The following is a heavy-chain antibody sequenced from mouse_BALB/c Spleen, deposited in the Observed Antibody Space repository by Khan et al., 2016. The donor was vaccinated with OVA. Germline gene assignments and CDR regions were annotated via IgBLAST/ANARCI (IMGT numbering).Heavy chain of an antibody. J-gene: IGHJ1*01. Sequence: EVNLVESGPELVKPGASVKMSCKASGYTFTDYYMKWLKQSHGKSLEWIGDINPNNGDTFYNQKFKDKATLTVDKSSSTAYMQLNSLTSEDSAVFYCTRGLFDVWGAGTTVTVSS. CDR2: INPNNGDT. CDR3: TRGLFDV. CDR1: GYTFTDYY. V-gene: IGHV1-26*01.